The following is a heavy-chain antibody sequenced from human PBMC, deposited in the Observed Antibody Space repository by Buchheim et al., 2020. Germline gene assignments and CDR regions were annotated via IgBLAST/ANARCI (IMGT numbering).Heavy chain of an antibody. J-gene: IGHJ4*02. Sequence: EVQLLESGGGLVQSGGSLRLSCAASGDTFTSYTMGWVRQAPGKGLEWLSCISGSGVSTFYADAVKGRCTVSRDNSKRTLYMQLNSLRAEDTAMYYCVTENAYRFDYWGQGAL. CDR1: GDTFTSYT. D-gene: IGHD2-2*01. CDR2: ISGSGVST. V-gene: IGHV3-23*01. CDR3: VTENAYRFDY.